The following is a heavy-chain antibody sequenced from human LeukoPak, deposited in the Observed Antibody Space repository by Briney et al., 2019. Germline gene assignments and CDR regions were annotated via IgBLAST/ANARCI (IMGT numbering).Heavy chain of an antibody. D-gene: IGHD6-19*01. V-gene: IGHV3-21*01. CDR3: ARDRSSDWHFDF. CDR1: GATVNSNY. CDR2: ISGSTGYI. J-gene: IGHJ4*02. Sequence: GGSLRLSCVVSGATVNSNYMSWVRQAPGKGLEWVSSISGSTGYIYYADSAKGRFTISRDNAKNSLFLQMNSLRAEDTAVYYCARDRSSDWHFDFWGPGTPVTVSS.